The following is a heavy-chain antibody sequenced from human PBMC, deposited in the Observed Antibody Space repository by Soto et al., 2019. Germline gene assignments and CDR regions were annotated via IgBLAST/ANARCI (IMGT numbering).Heavy chain of an antibody. V-gene: IGHV4-30-4*01. CDR2: IYYSGST. CDR1: GASLSSGSYY. D-gene: IGHD3-3*01. CDR3: ARVWSWGSGYAGTKYYGMDA. Sequence: SVTLSLNCPVSGASLSSGSYYWNWIRQPPGKGLEWLGYIYYSGSTYSNPSLKSRVTISVDTSKNQFSLKLRSVTAADTAVYYWARVWSWGSGYAGTKYYGMDACGQGTPVTVSS. J-gene: IGHJ6*02.